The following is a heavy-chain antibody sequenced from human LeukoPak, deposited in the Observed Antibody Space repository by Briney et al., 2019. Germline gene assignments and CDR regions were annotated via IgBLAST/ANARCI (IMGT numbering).Heavy chain of an antibody. CDR2: IKQDGSEK. J-gene: IGHJ5*02. D-gene: IGHD2-2*03. CDR3: AGAAGYCSSTSCWSWFDP. Sequence: PGGSLRLSCAASGFTFSSYWMSWVRQAPGKGLEWVANIKQDGSEKYYVDSVKGRFTISRDNSKNTLYLQMNSLRAEDTAVYYCAGAAGYCSSTSCWSWFDPWGQGTLVTVSS. V-gene: IGHV3-7*04. CDR1: GFTFSSYW.